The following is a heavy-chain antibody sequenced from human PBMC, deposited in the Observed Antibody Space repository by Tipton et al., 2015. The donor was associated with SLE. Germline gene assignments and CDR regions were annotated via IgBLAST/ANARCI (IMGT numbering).Heavy chain of an antibody. V-gene: IGHV4-38-2*02. CDR1: GYSISSGYY. Sequence: TLSLTCTVSGYSISSGYYWGWIRQPPGKGLEWIGSIYHSGSTYYNPSLKSRVTISVDTSKNQFSLKLSSVTAADTAVYFCARGGDDYYDSGSSFDYWGQGTLVTVSS. D-gene: IGHD3-22*01. CDR3: ARGGDDYYDSGSSFDY. J-gene: IGHJ4*02. CDR2: IYHSGST.